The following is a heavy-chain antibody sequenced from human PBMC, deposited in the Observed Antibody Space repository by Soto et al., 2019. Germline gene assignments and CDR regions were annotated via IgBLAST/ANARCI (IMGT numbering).Heavy chain of an antibody. V-gene: IGHV6-1*01. D-gene: IGHD3-22*01. Sequence: SQTLSLTCAISGDSVSSNSAAWNWIRQSSSRGLEWLGRTYYRSKWYNDYAVSVKSRITINPDTSKNQFSLQLNSVTPEDTAVYYCARVPMYYYDSSGYSYYFDYWGQGTLVTAPQ. CDR2: TYYRSKWYN. J-gene: IGHJ4*02. CDR1: GDSVSSNSAA. CDR3: ARVPMYYYDSSGYSYYFDY.